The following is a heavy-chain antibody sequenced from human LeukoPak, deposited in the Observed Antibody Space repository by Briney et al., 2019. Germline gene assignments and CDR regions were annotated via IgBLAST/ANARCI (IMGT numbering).Heavy chain of an antibody. J-gene: IGHJ4*02. CDR3: ARVSSSWYDY. D-gene: IGHD6-13*01. CDR2: IYYSGST. V-gene: IGHV4-34*09. CDR1: GGSFSGYY. Sequence: PSETLSLTCAVYGGSFSGYYWSWIRQPPGKGLEWIGYIYYSGSTYYNPSLKSRVTISVDTSKNQFSLKLSSVTAADTAVYYCARVSSSWYDYWGQGTLVTVSS.